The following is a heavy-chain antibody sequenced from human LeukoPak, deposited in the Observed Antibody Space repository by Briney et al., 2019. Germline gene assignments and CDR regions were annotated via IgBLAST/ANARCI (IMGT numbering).Heavy chain of an antibody. V-gene: IGHV3-7*01. CDR1: GFTFSSYW. D-gene: IGHD2-8*01. Sequence: GGSLRLSCAASGFTFSSYWMSWVRQAPGKGLEWVANIKQDGSEKYYVDSVKGRFTISRDNAKNSLYLQMNSLRAEDTAVYYCARGNGPLRPGNYYGMDVWRQGTTVTVS. J-gene: IGHJ6*02. CDR3: ARGNGPLRPGNYYGMDV. CDR2: IKQDGSEK.